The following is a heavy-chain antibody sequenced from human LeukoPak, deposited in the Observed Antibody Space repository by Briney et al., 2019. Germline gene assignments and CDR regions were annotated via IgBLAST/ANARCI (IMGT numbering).Heavy chain of an antibody. D-gene: IGHD1-26*01. V-gene: IGHV4-30-4*01. CDR2: IYTSGMT. J-gene: IGHJ4*02. CDR3: ARDSARIIDC. Sequence: SETLSLICTVSGGSISSDDYHWSWIRQPPGKGLEWIGYIYTSGMTYYNPSLKSRVSISVDTSKNQFSLKLSSVTAADTAVYYCARDSARIIDCWGQGTLVTVSS. CDR1: GGSISSDDYH.